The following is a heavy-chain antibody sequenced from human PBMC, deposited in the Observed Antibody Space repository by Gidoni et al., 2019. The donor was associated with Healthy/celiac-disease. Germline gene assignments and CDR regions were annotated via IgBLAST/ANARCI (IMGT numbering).Heavy chain of an antibody. J-gene: IGHJ3*02. CDR3: ARVAVAGPPAGGGISVLNAFDI. Sequence: QVQLQESGPGLVKPSETLSLTCTVPGGSISSFYWSWIRQPPGKGLEWIGDIYYNVSTNYNPSLKSRVTISVETSKNQFSLKLSSGTAAETAVYYCARVAVAGPPAGGGISVLNAFDIWGQGTMVTVSS. D-gene: IGHD6-19*01. CDR1: GGSISSFY. V-gene: IGHV4-59*01. CDR2: IYYNVST.